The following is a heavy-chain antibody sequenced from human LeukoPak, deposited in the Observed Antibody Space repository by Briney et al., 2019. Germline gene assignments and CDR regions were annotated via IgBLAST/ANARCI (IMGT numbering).Heavy chain of an antibody. CDR1: DDSISDYY. V-gene: IGHV4-59*01. D-gene: IGHD1-14*01. CDR2: IYYTGST. J-gene: IGHJ4*02. Sequence: PSETLSLTCTVSDDSISDYYRGWIRQPPGKGLEFIGHIYYTGSTNYNPSLRSRVTISVDTSKNQFSLNLSSVTSADTAVYYCARAEPSRPFDYWGQGTLVTVSS. CDR3: ARAEPSRPFDY.